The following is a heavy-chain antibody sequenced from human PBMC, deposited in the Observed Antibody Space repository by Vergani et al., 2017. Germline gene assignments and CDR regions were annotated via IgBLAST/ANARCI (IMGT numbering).Heavy chain of an antibody. CDR3: ARDRYYLGSGSYPYFYYYGLDV. V-gene: IGHV3-9*01. D-gene: IGHD3-10*01. CDR1: GFIFDDYA. CDR2: ISWNSKSE. J-gene: IGHJ6*02. Sequence: EVHLVESGGDLVEPGRSLRLSCAASGFIFDDYAMHWVRQVPGKGLEWVSGISWNSKSEAYADSVKGRFAISRDNAKSSLYLQMNSLRAEDTGVYYCARDRYYLGSGSYPYFYYYGLDVWGQGTAVTVSS.